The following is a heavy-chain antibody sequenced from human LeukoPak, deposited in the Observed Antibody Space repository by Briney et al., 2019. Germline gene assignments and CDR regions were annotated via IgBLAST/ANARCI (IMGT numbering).Heavy chain of an antibody. CDR3: TRTTVTINAFDP. V-gene: IGHV3-48*03. CDR2: ISSSGSTI. Sequence: GGSLRLSCAASGSTFRSYEMYWVRQAPGKGLEWLSYISSSGSTIYYADSVKGRFTISRDNAKNSLYLQMNSLRVEDTAVYYCTRTTVTINAFDPWGQGTLVTVSS. D-gene: IGHD4-17*01. CDR1: GSTFRSYE. J-gene: IGHJ5*02.